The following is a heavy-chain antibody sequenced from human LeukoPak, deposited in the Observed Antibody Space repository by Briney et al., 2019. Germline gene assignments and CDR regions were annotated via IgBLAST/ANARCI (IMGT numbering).Heavy chain of an antibody. Sequence: PGGSLRLSCAPSGFTFSSYGMHWVRQAPGKGLEGVAFIRYDGSNKYYADSVKGRFTISRDNSKNTLYLQMNSLRAEDTAVYYCAKITMVRGVTLEDFDYWGQGTLVTVSS. D-gene: IGHD3-10*01. J-gene: IGHJ4*02. CDR2: IRYDGSNK. CDR1: GFTFSSYG. CDR3: AKITMVRGVTLEDFDY. V-gene: IGHV3-30*02.